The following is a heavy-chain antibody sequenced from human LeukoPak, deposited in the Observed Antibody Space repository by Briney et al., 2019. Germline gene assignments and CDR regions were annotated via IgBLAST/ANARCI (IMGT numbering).Heavy chain of an antibody. Sequence: ASVTVSCKASGGTFSSYAISWVRQAPGQGLEWMGGIIPIFGTANYAQKFQGRVTITADESTSTAYMELSSLRSEDTAVYYCASSPNILWLHVYWGQGTLVTVSS. D-gene: IGHD5-18*01. CDR3: ASSPNILWLHVY. J-gene: IGHJ4*02. CDR1: GGTFSSYA. CDR2: IIPIFGTA. V-gene: IGHV1-69*13.